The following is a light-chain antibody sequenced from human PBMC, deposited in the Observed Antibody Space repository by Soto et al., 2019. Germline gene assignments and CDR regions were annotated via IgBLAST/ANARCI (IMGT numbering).Light chain of an antibody. V-gene: IGKV3D-20*02. J-gene: IGKJ4*01. CDR3: QQRSNWLT. CDR1: ESVGSSY. Sequence: EIALTQSPDTLSLSPGERATLSCRASESVGSSYVAWYQKKPGQPPRLLIYGASSRASGIPKRFTGSGSGTDFTLTISSLEPEDFAVYYCQQRSNWLTFGGGTKVDIK. CDR2: GAS.